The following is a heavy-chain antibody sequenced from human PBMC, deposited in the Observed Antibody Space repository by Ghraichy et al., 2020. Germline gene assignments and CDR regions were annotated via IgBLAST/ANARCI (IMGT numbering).Heavy chain of an antibody. CDR3: TTKRGLNYGTDY. J-gene: IGHJ4*02. D-gene: IGHD4-17*01. CDR1: GFTLSDAW. V-gene: IGHV3-15*01. CDR2: LQSTADGGTT. Sequence: LSLTCAASGFTLSDAWMSWVRQAPGKGLEWVGLLQSTADGGTTDYAAPVKGRFSISRDDSNNTLYLQMNSLKTEDTAVYYCTTKRGLNYGTDYWGQGTQVTVSS.